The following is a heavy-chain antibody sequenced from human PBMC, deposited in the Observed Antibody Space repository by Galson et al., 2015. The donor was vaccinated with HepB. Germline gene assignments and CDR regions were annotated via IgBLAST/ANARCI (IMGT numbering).Heavy chain of an antibody. J-gene: IGHJ5*02. CDR2: ISGYNGNT. V-gene: IGHV1-18*01. CDR3: ARDGFSRSEYFEP. Sequence: SVKVSCKASGYTLTSYGITWVRQARGQGLEWMGWISGYNGNTNYAQKFQDRITMTTDTSRTTVYMELRSLRPDDTAVYYCARDGFSRSEYFEPWGQGTQVTVSS. D-gene: IGHD3-3*01. CDR1: GYTLTSYG.